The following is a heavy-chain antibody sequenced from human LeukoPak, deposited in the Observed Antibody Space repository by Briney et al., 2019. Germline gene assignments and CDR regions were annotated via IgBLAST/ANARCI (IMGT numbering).Heavy chain of an antibody. J-gene: IGHJ4*02. D-gene: IGHD1-14*01. V-gene: IGHV3-49*04. Sequence: GGSLRLSCTASGFTFGDYAMSWVRQAPGKGLEWVGFITSKAYGGTTEYAASVKGRFTISRDNSKDMVFLQMNSLTTEDTAVYYCSNLRLGTPKGVRLDDWGQGTLVTVSS. CDR2: ITSKAYGGTT. CDR3: SNLRLGTPKGVRLDD. CDR1: GFTFGDYA.